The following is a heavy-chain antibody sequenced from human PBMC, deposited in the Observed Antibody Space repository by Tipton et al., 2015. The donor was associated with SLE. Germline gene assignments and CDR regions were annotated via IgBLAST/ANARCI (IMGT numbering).Heavy chain of an antibody. CDR3: AGRGDLVVVTAYLDY. CDR2: MYYTGST. V-gene: IGHV4-39*07. CDR1: GGSVSSSSYY. Sequence: TLSLTCSVSGGSVSSSSYYWGWIRQPPGKGLEWIGSMYYTGSTYYNPSLKSRVTISVDTSKNQFSLKLSSVTAADTAVYYCAGRGDLVVVTAYLDYWGQGTLVTVSS. D-gene: IGHD2-21*02. J-gene: IGHJ4*02.